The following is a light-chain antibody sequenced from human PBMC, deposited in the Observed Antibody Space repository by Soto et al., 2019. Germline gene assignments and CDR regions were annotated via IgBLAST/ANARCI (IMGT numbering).Light chain of an antibody. Sequence: QSVLTQPPSASGTHGQRVTIPCSASSSTIGSNTVRCYQQLPGPGDILLIHANNQQPSGVHGGFSGSKSGTSATLALSWLQSEEADYSCAAWDDSLNGYVFGTGTKVTVL. V-gene: IGLV1-44*01. CDR1: SSTIGSNT. CDR3: AAWDDSLNGYV. J-gene: IGLJ1*01. CDR2: ANN.